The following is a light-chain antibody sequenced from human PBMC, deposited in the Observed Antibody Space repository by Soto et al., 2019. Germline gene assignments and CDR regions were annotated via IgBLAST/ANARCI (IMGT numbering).Light chain of an antibody. J-gene: IGLJ3*02. CDR1: SSNIGSNT. CDR2: SNN. CDR3: AAWDDSLNGYWV. Sequence: QSVLTQPPSASGTPGQRVTISCPGSSSNIGSNTVNWYQQLPGTAPKLLIYSNNQRPSGVPDRFSGSKSGTSASLAISGLQSEDEADYYCAAWDDSLNGYWVFGGGTKVTVL. V-gene: IGLV1-44*01.